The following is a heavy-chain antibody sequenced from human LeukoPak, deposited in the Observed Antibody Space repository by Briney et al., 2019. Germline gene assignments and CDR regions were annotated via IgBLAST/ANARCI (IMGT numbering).Heavy chain of an antibody. CDR1: GFTFSSYA. Sequence: GGSLRLSCAASGFTFSSYAMSWVRHAPGQGLEWVSAISGSGGSTYYADSVRGRFTISRDNSKNTLYLQMNSLRAEDTAVYYCAKGWIVGATTYFDYWGQGTLVTVSS. D-gene: IGHD1-26*01. J-gene: IGHJ4*02. CDR2: ISGSGGST. V-gene: IGHV3-23*01. CDR3: AKGWIVGATTYFDY.